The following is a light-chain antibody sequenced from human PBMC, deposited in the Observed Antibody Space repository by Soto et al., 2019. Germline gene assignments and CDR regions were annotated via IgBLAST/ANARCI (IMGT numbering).Light chain of an antibody. Sequence: DIQMTQSPSTLSASVGDRVTITCRASQSISSWLAWYQQKPGKAPKLLIYDASSLESGVPSRFSGSGSGTEFTLTISSLQPDDFATYYCQQYNSYPWTVSQGTKVEIK. CDR3: QQYNSYPWT. V-gene: IGKV1-5*01. J-gene: IGKJ1*01. CDR1: QSISSW. CDR2: DAS.